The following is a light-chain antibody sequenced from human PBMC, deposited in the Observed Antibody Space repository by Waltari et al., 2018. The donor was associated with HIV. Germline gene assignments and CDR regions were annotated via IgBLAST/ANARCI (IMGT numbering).Light chain of an antibody. CDR3: QQRSGRPLYT. Sequence: TQYPATLSVSPGERATLSCRASQSVSDYLAWSHQKPGQPPRLLIYDTSARASGVPARFSGSGSGTDFTLTISSLEAEDVGFFYCQQRSGRPLYTFGHGTRLDLK. V-gene: IGKV3-11*01. CDR2: DTS. CDR1: QSVSDY. J-gene: IGKJ2*01.